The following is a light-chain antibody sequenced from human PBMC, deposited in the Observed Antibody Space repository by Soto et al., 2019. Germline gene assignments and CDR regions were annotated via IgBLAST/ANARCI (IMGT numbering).Light chain of an antibody. Sequence: DIQMTQSPSTLSASVGDRVTITCRASQSISSWLAWYQQKPGKAPKLLIYDASSLESGVPSRFSGSRSATDFTLTISSLQPADFATYYCQQYNSYPYTFGQGTKLEIK. CDR3: QQYNSYPYT. V-gene: IGKV1-5*01. J-gene: IGKJ2*01. CDR2: DAS. CDR1: QSISSW.